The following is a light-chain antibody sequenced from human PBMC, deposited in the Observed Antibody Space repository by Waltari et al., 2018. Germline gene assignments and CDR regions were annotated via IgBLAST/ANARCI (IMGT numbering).Light chain of an antibody. CDR2: DAS. J-gene: IGKJ1*01. CDR1: QSVGSY. Sequence: EIVLTQSPATLSLSPGERATLSCRASQSVGSYLAWYQQRPGQAPRLPISDASNRATGIPARFSGSGSETDFTLTISSLEPEDFAVYYCQQRNTWWTFGQGTKVEIK. CDR3: QQRNTWWT. V-gene: IGKV3-11*01.